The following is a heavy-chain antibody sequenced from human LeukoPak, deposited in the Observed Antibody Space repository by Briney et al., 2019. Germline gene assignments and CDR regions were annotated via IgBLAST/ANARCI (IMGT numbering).Heavy chain of an antibody. CDR2: ISSSGSTI. CDR1: GFTFSSYE. Sequence: PGGSLRLSCAASGFTFSSYEMNWVRQTPGKGLEWVSYISSSGSTIYYADSVKGRFTISRDNAKNTLYLQMDSLRAEDTAVYYCTRDPLGSGVYWGQGTLVTVSS. CDR3: TRDPLGSGVY. V-gene: IGHV3-48*03. J-gene: IGHJ4*02. D-gene: IGHD7-27*01.